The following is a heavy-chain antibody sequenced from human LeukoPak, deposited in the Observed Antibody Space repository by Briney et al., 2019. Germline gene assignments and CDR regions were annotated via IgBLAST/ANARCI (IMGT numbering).Heavy chain of an antibody. Sequence: SETLSPTCTVSGASISNSFYYWGWIRQPPGTGLEWIGHIRYSGGTYHNPSLKSRVTISLDTSRNQFSLKLNSVTAADTAVYYCARQTGSGLFILPGGQGTLVTVSS. J-gene: IGHJ4*02. V-gene: IGHV4-39*07. CDR3: ARQTGSGLFILP. CDR2: IRYSGGT. D-gene: IGHD3/OR15-3a*01. CDR1: GASISNSFYY.